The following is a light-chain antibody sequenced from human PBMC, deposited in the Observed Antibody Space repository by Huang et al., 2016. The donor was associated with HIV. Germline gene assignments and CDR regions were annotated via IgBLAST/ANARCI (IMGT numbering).Light chain of an antibody. V-gene: IGKV3-15*01. CDR1: QSVSSN. J-gene: IGKJ1*01. Sequence: EIVMTQSPGTLSLSPGERATLSCRPSQSVSSNLAWYQHKPGQAPRHLIYCASTRATGVPARFSGSGSGTEFTLTISSLQSDDFVVYYCQQYQDWPRTFGQGTKVEIK. CDR3: QQYQDWPRT. CDR2: CAS.